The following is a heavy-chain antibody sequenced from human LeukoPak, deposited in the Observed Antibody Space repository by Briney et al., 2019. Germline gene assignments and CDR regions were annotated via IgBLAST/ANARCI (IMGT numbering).Heavy chain of an antibody. V-gene: IGHV4-4*07. CDR2: IYSSGST. Sequence: SETLSLTCTVSGGSISSYYWSWMRQPAGKGLERIGRIYSSGSTNHNPSLKSRVTMSVDTSKNQFSLKLSSVTAADTAVYYCARDRIAVAGNYYYYGMDVWGQGTTVTVSS. CDR1: GGSISSYY. D-gene: IGHD6-19*01. J-gene: IGHJ6*02. CDR3: ARDRIAVAGNYYYYGMDV.